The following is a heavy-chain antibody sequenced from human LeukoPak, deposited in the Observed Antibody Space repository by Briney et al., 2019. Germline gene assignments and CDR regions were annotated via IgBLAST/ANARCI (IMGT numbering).Heavy chain of an antibody. V-gene: IGHV1-46*01. CDR1: GYIFTNYY. CDR3: ARDRSSGWYPLDY. D-gene: IGHD6-19*01. Sequence: ASVKVSCKASGYIFTNYYMHWVRQAPGQGLEWMGIINPSGGSTSYAQKFQGRVTMTKDTSTSTVYMDMSSLRSVDTAVYYCARDRSSGWYPLDYWGQGTLVSVAS. CDR2: INPSGGST. J-gene: IGHJ4*02.